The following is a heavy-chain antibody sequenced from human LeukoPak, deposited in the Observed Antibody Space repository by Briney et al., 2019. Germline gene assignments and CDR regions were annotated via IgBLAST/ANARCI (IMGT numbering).Heavy chain of an antibody. CDR3: AKAEHLELKEYFDY. CDR1: GYTFTTYY. D-gene: IGHD1-26*01. V-gene: IGHV1-46*01. Sequence: GASVKVSCKASGYTFTTYYVHWVRQAPGQGLEWMGIINPSGGSTTYAQKFRGRLTMTRDMSTSTVYMELSSLRSEDTAVYFCAKAEHLELKEYFDYWGQGSLVTVSS. J-gene: IGHJ4*02. CDR2: INPSGGST.